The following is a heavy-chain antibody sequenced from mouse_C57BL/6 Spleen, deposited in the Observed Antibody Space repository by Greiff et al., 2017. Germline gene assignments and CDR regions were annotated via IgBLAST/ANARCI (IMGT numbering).Heavy chain of an antibody. J-gene: IGHJ2*01. CDR1: GFTFSSYA. CDR3: ARDLTGTDFDY. Sequence: EVQVVESGGGLVKPGGSLKLSCAASGFTFSSYAMSWVRQTPEKRLEWVATISDGGSYTYYPDNVKGRFTISRDNAKNNLYLQMSHLKSEDTAMYYCARDLTGTDFDYWGQGTTLTVSS. D-gene: IGHD4-1*01. CDR2: ISDGGSYT. V-gene: IGHV5-4*01.